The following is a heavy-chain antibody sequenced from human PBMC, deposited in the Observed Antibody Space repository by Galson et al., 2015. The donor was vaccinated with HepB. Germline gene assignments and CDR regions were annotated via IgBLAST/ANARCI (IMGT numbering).Heavy chain of an antibody. D-gene: IGHD3-16*02. Sequence: SVKVSCKASGGTFSSYAINWVRQAPGQGLEWMGGINPIFHTAKYAQKFQDRVTITGDESTSTAYMEVSSLRSEDTAVYYCARSFGGVIAPLDYWGQGTLVTVSS. V-gene: IGHV1-69*13. CDR1: GGTFSSYA. CDR2: INPIFHTA. J-gene: IGHJ4*02. CDR3: ARSFGGVIAPLDY.